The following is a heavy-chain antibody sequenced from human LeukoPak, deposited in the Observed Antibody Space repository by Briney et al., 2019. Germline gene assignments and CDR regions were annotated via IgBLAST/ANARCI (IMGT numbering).Heavy chain of an antibody. Sequence: PSETLSLTCAVYGGSFSGYYWSWIRQPPGKGLEWIGEINHSGGTNYNPSLKSRVTISVDTSKNQFSLKLSSVTAADTAVYYCARGSQAHDYGDYRLGYWGQGTLVTVSS. D-gene: IGHD4-17*01. V-gene: IGHV4-34*01. CDR1: GGSFSGYY. CDR3: ARGSQAHDYGDYRLGY. J-gene: IGHJ4*02. CDR2: INHSGGT.